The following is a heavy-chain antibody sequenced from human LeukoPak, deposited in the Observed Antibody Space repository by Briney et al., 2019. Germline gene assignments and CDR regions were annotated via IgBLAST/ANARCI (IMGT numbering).Heavy chain of an antibody. CDR3: SRVTQSGYSDY. J-gene: IGHJ4*02. CDR2: ISFSGDT. Sequence: PSDTLSLTCTVSGGSVGSLYWSWIRQPPGKGLEWIGYISFSGDTKYNPSLRSRVIISLDTSKNQFSLKLSSVTAADTAVYYCSRVTQSGYSDYWGQGALVAVSS. D-gene: IGHD3-3*01. CDR1: GGSVGSLY. V-gene: IGHV4-59*02.